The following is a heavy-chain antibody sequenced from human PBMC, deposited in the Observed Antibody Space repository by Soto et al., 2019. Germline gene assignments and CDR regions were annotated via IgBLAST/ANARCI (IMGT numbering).Heavy chain of an antibody. CDR3: AKDTLYGGNYYYYDMDV. Sequence: EVQLVESGGGLVQPGGSPRLSCAVSGFTFDEYAMHWVRQAPGKGLEWVSGISWNSGSVGYANSVKGRFTISRDNAKNSLYLQMNSLRAEDTALYYCAKDTLYGGNYYYYDMDVWGKGTAVTVSS. V-gene: IGHV3-9*01. J-gene: IGHJ6*03. D-gene: IGHD4-17*01. CDR1: GFTFDEYA. CDR2: ISWNSGSV.